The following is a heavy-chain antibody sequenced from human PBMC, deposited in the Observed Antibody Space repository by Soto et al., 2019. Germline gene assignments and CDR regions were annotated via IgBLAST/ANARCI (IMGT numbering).Heavy chain of an antibody. V-gene: IGHV3-33*01. CDR3: AGVGGAYCGGDCYSYDY. D-gene: IGHD2-21*02. CDR1: GFTFSSYG. J-gene: IGHJ4*02. Sequence: QVQLVESGGGVVQPGRSLRLSCAASGFTFSSYGMHWVRQAPGKGLEWVAVIWYDGSNKYYTDSVKGRFSISRDNSKNRLYLQMNSLRAEDTAVYYCAGVGGAYCGGDCYSYDYWGQGTLVTVSS. CDR2: IWYDGSNK.